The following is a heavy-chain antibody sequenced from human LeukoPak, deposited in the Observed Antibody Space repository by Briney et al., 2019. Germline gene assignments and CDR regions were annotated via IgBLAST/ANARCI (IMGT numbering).Heavy chain of an antibody. CDR3: ARRIAGYYGMDV. J-gene: IGHJ6*02. V-gene: IGHV4-59*01. CDR2: IYYSGST. CDR1: GGSISSYY. D-gene: IGHD1-1*01. Sequence: SETLSLTCTVSGGSISSYYWSWIRQPPGKGLEWIGFIYYSGSTNYNPSLKSRVTISVDTSKNQFSLKLRSVTAADTAVYYCARRIAGYYGMDVWGQGTTVTVSS.